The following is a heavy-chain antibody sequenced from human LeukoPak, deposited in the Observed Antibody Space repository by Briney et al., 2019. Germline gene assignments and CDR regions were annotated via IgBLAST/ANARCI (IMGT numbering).Heavy chain of an antibody. Sequence: SETLSLTCIVSGYSISSGYYWGWIRQPPGKGLEWIGSIYYSGSTYYNPSLKSRVTISVDTSKNQFSLKLSSVTAADTAVYYCARVVVKGYYDSSGYPYYFDYWGQGTLVTVSS. CDR3: ARVVVKGYYDSSGYPYYFDY. J-gene: IGHJ4*02. D-gene: IGHD3-22*01. CDR1: GYSISSGYY. CDR2: IYYSGST. V-gene: IGHV4-38-2*02.